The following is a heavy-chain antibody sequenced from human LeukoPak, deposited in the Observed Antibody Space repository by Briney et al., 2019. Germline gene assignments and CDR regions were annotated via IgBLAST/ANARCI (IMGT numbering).Heavy chain of an antibody. CDR3: SRQNSVAGTSFDY. J-gene: IGHJ4*02. V-gene: IGHV4-39*01. Sequence: SETLSLTCTVSGGSISSSTSYWGWIRQPPGKGLEWIGSIYYSGSTYYNPSLKSRVTISVDSSKNQFSLKLSSVTAADTAVYYCSRQNSVAGTSFDYWGQGTLVTDSS. CDR1: GGSISSSTSY. CDR2: IYYSGST. D-gene: IGHD6-19*01.